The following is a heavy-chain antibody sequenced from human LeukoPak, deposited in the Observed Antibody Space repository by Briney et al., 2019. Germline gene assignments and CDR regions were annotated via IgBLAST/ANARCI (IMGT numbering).Heavy chain of an antibody. J-gene: IGHJ4*02. CDR2: INSDGSNI. D-gene: IGHD6-13*01. CDR1: GFTFSSYW. V-gene: IGHV3-74*01. Sequence: PGGSLRLSCTTFGFTFSSYWMHWVRQAPGKGLVWVSRINSDGSNINYADSVKGRFTISRDNAKNTMYLQMNSLRVEDTAVYYCARGSSSSSTRVVDFWGQGTLVTVSS. CDR3: ARGSSSSSTRVVDF.